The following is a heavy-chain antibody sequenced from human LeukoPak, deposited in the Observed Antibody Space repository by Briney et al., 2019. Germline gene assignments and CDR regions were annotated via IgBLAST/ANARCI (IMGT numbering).Heavy chain of an antibody. CDR3: ARVGKGGYDSDY. V-gene: IGHV4-34*01. D-gene: IGHD5-12*01. CDR1: GGSFRGYS. J-gene: IGHJ4*02. Sequence: SETLSLTCDVHGGSFRGYSWNWIRQPPGKGLEWIGEINHSGSTNYNPSLKSRVTISVDTSKNQFSLKLSSVTAADTAVYYCARVGKGGYDSDYWGQETLVTVSS. CDR2: INHSGST.